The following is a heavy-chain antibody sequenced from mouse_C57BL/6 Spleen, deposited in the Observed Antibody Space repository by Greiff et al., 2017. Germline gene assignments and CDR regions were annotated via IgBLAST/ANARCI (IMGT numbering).Heavy chain of an antibody. J-gene: IGHJ2*01. CDR3: ARHGPLSPSYYFDY. CDR1: GFTFSSYG. D-gene: IGHD6-1*01. V-gene: IGHV5-6*01. Sequence: EVKLVESGGDLVKPGGSLKLSCAASGFTFSSYGMSWVRQTPDQRLEWVATISSGGSYTYYPDSVKRRFTISRDNATNTLSLQMSSLKSEDAANDYYARHGPLSPSYYFDYWGQGTTLTVSS. CDR2: ISSGGSYT.